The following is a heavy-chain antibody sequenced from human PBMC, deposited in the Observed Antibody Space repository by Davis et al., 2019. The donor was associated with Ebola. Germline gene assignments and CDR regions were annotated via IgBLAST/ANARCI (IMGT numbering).Heavy chain of an antibody. D-gene: IGHD5-24*01. CDR3: ARGWLRNGLDI. CDR1: GDRVSTKGTA. V-gene: IGHV6-1*01. Sequence: HSQTLSLTCAISGDRVSTKGTAWNWIRQSPSRGLEWLGRIYYTSKWNNDYALSVKSRIIIDPETSKDQFSLQLNSVTPEDTAVYYCARGWLRNGLDIWGQGTMVIVSS. CDR2: IYYTSKWNN. J-gene: IGHJ3*02.